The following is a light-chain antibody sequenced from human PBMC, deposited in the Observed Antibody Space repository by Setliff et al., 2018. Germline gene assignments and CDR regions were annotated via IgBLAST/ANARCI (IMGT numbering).Light chain of an antibody. V-gene: IGLV6-57*01. CDR3: QSYDSSNRV. CDR2: EDN. Sequence: QPHSVSESPGKTVTISCTRSSGSIASNYVQWYQQRPGSSPTTVIYEDNQRPSGVPDRFSGSIDSSSNSASLTISGLKTEDEADYYCQSYDSSNRVFGGGTK. CDR1: SGSIASNY. J-gene: IGLJ3*02.